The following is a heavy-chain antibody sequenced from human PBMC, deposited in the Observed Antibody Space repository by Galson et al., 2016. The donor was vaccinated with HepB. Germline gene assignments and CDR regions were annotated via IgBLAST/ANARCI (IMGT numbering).Heavy chain of an antibody. CDR1: GFAFTSYA. CDR2: ISFEGSKK. Sequence: SLRLSCAASGFAFTSYAMHWFRQAPGKGLEWVAVISFEGSKKEYADSVKGRFTISRDNSKNTLYLQMNSLRAADTDIYYCAKGLDPYYYGSGTYLVYFDYWGQGTLVTVSS. D-gene: IGHD3-10*01. J-gene: IGHJ4*02. V-gene: IGHV3-30-3*01. CDR3: AKGLDPYYYGSGTYLVYFDY.